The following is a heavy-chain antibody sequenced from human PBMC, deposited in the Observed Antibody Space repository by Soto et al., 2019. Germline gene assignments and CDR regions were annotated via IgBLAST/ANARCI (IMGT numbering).Heavy chain of an antibody. CDR1: GYTFTGYA. J-gene: IGHJ4*02. CDR3: ARSYYDYVWGSYRSAHFDY. CDR2: INPSGDST. V-gene: IGHV1-46*01. Sequence: ASVKVSCKASGYTFTGYAMHWVRQAPGQGLEWMGIINPSGDSTSYAQKFQGRVTMTRDTSTSTVYMELSSLRSEDTAVYYCARSYYDYVWGSYRSAHFDYWGQGTLVTVSS. D-gene: IGHD3-16*02.